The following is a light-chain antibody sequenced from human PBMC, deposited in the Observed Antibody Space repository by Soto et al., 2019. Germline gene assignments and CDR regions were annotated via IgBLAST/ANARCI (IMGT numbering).Light chain of an antibody. CDR3: QQYNNWPPWT. CDR2: GAS. CDR1: QSVSSN. V-gene: IGKV3-15*01. J-gene: IGKJ1*01. Sequence: EIVMTQSPATLSVSPGERATLSCRASQSVSSNLAWYQQKPGQAPRLLIYGASTRATGITARFSGSGSWTEFTLTISSLQSEDFAVYYCQQYNNWPPWTFGQGTKVDIK.